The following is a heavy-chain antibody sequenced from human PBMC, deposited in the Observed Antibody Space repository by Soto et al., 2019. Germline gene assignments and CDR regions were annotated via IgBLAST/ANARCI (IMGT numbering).Heavy chain of an antibody. CDR1: GGSISSYY. CDR2: IYYSGST. J-gene: IGHJ4*02. CDR3: AREDPLSGYYHFDY. Sequence: PSGTLSLTCTVSGGSISSYYWSWIRQPPGKGLEWIGYIYYSGSTNYNPSLKSRVTISVDTSKNQFSLKLSSVTAADTAVYYCAREDPLSGYYHFDYWGQRTLVTVSS. D-gene: IGHD3-3*01. V-gene: IGHV4-59*01.